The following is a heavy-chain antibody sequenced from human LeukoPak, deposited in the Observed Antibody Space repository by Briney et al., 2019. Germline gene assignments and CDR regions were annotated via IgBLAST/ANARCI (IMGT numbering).Heavy chain of an antibody. CDR1: GGSFSGYY. Sequence: SETLSLTCAVYGGSFSGYYWSWIRQPPGKGLEWIGYIYHSGSTYYNPSLKSRVTISVDRSKNQFSLKLSSVTAADTAVYYCASGPTATFDYWGQGTLVTVSS. CDR2: IYHSGST. J-gene: IGHJ4*02. D-gene: IGHD5-18*01. CDR3: ASGPTATFDY. V-gene: IGHV4-34*01.